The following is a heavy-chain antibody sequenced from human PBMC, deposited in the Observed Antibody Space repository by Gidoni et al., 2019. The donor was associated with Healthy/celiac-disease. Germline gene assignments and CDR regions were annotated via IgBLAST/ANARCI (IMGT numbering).Heavy chain of an antibody. CDR1: GFTFSSYA. CDR2: ISYDGSNK. J-gene: IGHJ4*02. CDR3: ARAKAAAGTEGELDY. Sequence: QVQLVESGGGVVQPGRSLRLSCAAPGFTFSSYAMHWVRQAPGKGLEWVAVISYDGSNKYYADSVKGRFTISRDNSKNTLYLQMNSLRAEDTAVYYCARAKAAAGTEGELDYWGQGTLVTVSS. V-gene: IGHV3-30-3*01. D-gene: IGHD6-13*01.